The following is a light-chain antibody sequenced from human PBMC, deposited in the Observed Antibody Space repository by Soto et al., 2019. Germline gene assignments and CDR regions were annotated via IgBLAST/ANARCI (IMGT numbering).Light chain of an antibody. CDR3: QHYNNWPPYT. CDR1: QSVSSK. Sequence: EIVMTQSPATLSVSPGERATLSCRASQSVSSKLAWYQKKPGQPPRLLIYGASTRATGIPAGFSGSGSGTEFTLTISRLQSEDFAVYYCQHYNNWPPYTFGQGTKLEIK. CDR2: GAS. V-gene: IGKV3-15*01. J-gene: IGKJ2*01.